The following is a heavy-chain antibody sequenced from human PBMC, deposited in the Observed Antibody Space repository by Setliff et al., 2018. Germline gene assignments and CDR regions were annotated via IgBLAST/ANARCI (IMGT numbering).Heavy chain of an antibody. V-gene: IGHV4-61*09. J-gene: IGHJ3*02. Sequence: PSETLSLTCTVSGGSISSGSYYWSWIRQPAGKGLEWIGHIYTSGSTNYNPSLKSRVTISVDTSKNQFSLKLSSVTAADTVVYYCARYSNDFWSGYYAFDIWGQGTMVTVSS. CDR3: ARYSNDFWSGYYAFDI. D-gene: IGHD3-3*01. CDR1: GGSISSGSYY. CDR2: IYTSGST.